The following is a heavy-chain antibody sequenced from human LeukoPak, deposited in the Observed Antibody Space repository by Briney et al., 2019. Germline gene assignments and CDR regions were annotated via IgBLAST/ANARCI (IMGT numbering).Heavy chain of an antibody. CDR1: GFTFSDYY. CDR2: ISSSGSTI. Sequence: PGGSLRLSCAASGFTFSDYYMSWIRQAPGKGLEWVSYISSSGSTIYYADSVKGRFTISRDNAKNSLYLQMNSLRAEDTAVYYCARGEGRYFDFYYYYGMDVWGQGTTVTVSS. J-gene: IGHJ6*02. D-gene: IGHD3-9*01. CDR3: ARGEGRYFDFYYYYGMDV. V-gene: IGHV3-11*01.